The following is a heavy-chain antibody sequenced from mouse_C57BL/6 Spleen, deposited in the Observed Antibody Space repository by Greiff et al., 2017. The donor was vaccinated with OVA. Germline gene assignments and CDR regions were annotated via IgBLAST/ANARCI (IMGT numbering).Heavy chain of an antibody. CDR3: ARATVVEGYAMDY. Sequence: VKLMESGAELARPGASVKLSCKASGYTFTSYGISWVKQRTGQGLEWIGEIYPRSGNTYYNEKFKGKATLTADKSSSTAYMELRSLTSEDSAVYFCARATVVEGYAMDYWGQGTSVTVSS. CDR1: GYTFTSYG. V-gene: IGHV1-81*01. J-gene: IGHJ4*01. D-gene: IGHD1-1*01. CDR2: IYPRSGNT.